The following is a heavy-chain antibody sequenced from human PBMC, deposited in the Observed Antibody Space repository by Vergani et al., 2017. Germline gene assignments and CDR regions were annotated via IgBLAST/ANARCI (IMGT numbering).Heavy chain of an antibody. CDR3: ASAQIRVDTAMVIMALDV. J-gene: IGHJ3*01. D-gene: IGHD5-18*01. CDR1: GYPFTSYG. Sequence: QVQLVQSGAEVKKPGASVKVSCKASGYPFTSYGLSWVRPAPGQGLEWMGWISAYNGNTNYAQKLQGRVTMTTDTSTSTAYMELSSLRSEDTAVYYCASAQIRVDTAMVIMALDVWGQGTMVTVSS. CDR2: ISAYNGNT. V-gene: IGHV1-18*01.